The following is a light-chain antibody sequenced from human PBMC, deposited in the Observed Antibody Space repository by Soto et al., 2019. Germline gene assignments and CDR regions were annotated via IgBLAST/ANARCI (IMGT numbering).Light chain of an antibody. J-gene: IGKJ1*01. Sequence: EIVMTQSPATLSVSPGERATLSCRASQSVSSNLAWYQQKPGQAPRLLIYGASTRATDIPARFSGSGSGTEFALTISSLHSEDFAVYHCQQYNDWPWTFGRGTKVEIK. V-gene: IGKV3-15*01. CDR1: QSVSSN. CDR3: QQYNDWPWT. CDR2: GAS.